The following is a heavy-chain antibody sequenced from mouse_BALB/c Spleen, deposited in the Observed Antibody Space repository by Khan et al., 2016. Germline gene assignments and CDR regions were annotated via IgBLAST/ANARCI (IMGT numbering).Heavy chain of an antibody. V-gene: IGHV1S126*01. CDR2: IYPSDSYS. CDR3: TRSGYYTMDY. CDR1: GYIFNSYW. Sequence: QVQLQQSGTELVRPGASVKLSCKASGYIFNSYWKNWVKQRPGQGLEWIGNIYPSDSYSNYNQKIRDKATLTVDKSSNTAYMQLSRPTSEDSAVYYCTRSGYYTMDYWGQGTSVTVST. D-gene: IGHD1-1*01. J-gene: IGHJ4*01.